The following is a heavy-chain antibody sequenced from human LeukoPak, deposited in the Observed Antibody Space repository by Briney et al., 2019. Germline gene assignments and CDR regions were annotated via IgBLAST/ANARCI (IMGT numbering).Heavy chain of an antibody. CDR2: INPNSGGT. Sequence: GASVKVSCKASGYTFTGYYMHWVRQAPGQGLEWMGWINPNSGGTNYAQKFQGRVTMTRDTSISTAYMELSRLRSDDTAVYYCARVSRDGYNWPIFDYWGQGTLVTVS. D-gene: IGHD5-24*01. J-gene: IGHJ4*02. CDR1: GYTFTGYY. V-gene: IGHV1-2*02. CDR3: ARVSRDGYNWPIFDY.